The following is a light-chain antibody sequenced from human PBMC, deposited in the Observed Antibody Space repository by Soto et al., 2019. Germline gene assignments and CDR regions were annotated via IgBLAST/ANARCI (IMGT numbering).Light chain of an antibody. V-gene: IGKV3-15*01. J-gene: IGKJ1*01. CDR1: QDVMYD. CDR3: QQYRSWPRT. Sequence: EIVLTQSPATLSVSPGGRATLSCRASQDVMYDLAWYQQKPGQAPRLLVYGASTRATDAPPRFRGSGSGTAFSLTISSLQSEDFATYYCQQYRSWPRTFGQGARVEIK. CDR2: GAS.